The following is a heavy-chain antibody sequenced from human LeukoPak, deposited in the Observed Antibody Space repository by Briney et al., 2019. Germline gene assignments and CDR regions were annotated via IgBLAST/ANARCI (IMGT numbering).Heavy chain of an antibody. D-gene: IGHD3-3*01. CDR2: ISSSGSTI. J-gene: IGHJ4*02. CDR1: GFTFSEYY. V-gene: IGHV3-11*04. Sequence: MSGESLRLSCAASGFTFSEYYMIWIRQAPGKGLEWVSYISSSGSTIYYADSVKGRFTISRDNAKNSLYLQMNSLRAEDTAVYYCARTPGGFLDWLYVYFDYWGQGTLVTVSS. CDR3: ARTPGGFLDWLYVYFDY.